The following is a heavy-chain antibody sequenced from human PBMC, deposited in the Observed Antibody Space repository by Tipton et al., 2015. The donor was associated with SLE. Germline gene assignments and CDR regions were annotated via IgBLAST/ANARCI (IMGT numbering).Heavy chain of an antibody. V-gene: IGHV4-39*07. J-gene: IGHJ5*02. D-gene: IGHD3-10*01. CDR3: ARVGLGWFDP. Sequence: LRLSCTVSGDSISSSSYYWGWIRQPPGKGLEWIGNIYYSGTTYYNPSLKSRVTMSVDTSKNQFSLKLRSVTAADTAVYYCARVGLGWFDPWGQGTLVTVSS. CDR1: GDSISSSSYY. CDR2: IYYSGTT.